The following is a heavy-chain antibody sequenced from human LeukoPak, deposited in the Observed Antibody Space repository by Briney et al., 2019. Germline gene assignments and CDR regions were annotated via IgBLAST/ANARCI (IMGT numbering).Heavy chain of an antibody. CDR3: ARTPGYSSGWRLDY. Sequence: SETLSLTCTVSGDSIGSYYWSWIRQPPGKGLEWIGYIYYSGGTSYNPSLKSRVTISIDTSKNQFSLNLSSVTAADTAVYYCARTPGYSSGWRLDYWGQGSLVTVSS. CDR1: GDSIGSYY. J-gene: IGHJ4*02. CDR2: IYYSGGT. V-gene: IGHV4-59*01. D-gene: IGHD6-19*01.